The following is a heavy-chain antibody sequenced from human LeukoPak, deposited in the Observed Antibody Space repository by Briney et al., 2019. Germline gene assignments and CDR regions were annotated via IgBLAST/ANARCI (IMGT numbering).Heavy chain of an antibody. CDR1: GFTFSSYA. Sequence: PGGSLRLSCAASGFTFSSYAMSGVHQAPGKGLEWVSAISGSGGSTYYADSVKGRFTISRDNSKNTLYLQMNSLRAEDTAVYYCAKGVSSSVTTPKTLDYWGQGTLVTVSS. CDR3: AKGVSSSVTTPKTLDY. D-gene: IGHD4-17*01. V-gene: IGHV3-23*01. CDR2: ISGSGGST. J-gene: IGHJ4*02.